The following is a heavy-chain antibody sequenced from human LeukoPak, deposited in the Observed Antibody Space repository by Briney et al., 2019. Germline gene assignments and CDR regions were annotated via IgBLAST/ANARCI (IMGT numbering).Heavy chain of an antibody. V-gene: IGHV3-72*01. CDR3: TRPSYYDSRGYSTNGFDI. Sequence: GGSLRLSWVASGFTVSDHYIDWVRQAPGKGLEWVGRNRDKSKSYTTDYAASVRGRFTISRDDSKNSLYLQMYSLKTEDTAVYFCTRPSYYDSRGYSTNGFDIWGQGTMVTVSS. J-gene: IGHJ3*02. CDR1: GFTVSDHY. D-gene: IGHD3-22*01. CDR2: NRDKSKSYTT.